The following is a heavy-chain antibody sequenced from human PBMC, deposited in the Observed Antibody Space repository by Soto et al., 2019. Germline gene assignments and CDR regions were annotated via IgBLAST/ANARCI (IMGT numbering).Heavy chain of an antibody. Sequence: SRWVRQAKRQGLEWMGWISGNNGNTNYAQNVQDRVTMTTDTSTNTAYMELGSLRSDDTAVYYCARERRRPYYDILTGYFPSAYWGQRTPVLGFS. D-gene: IGHD3-9*01. V-gene: IGHV1-18*01. CDR2: ISGNNGNT. J-gene: IGHJ4*02. CDR3: ARERRRPYYDILTGYFPSAY.